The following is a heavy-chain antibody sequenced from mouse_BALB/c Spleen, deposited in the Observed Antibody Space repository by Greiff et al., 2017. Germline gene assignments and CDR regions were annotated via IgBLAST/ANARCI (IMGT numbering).Heavy chain of an antibody. Sequence: EVKLVESGGGLVKPGGSLKLSCAASGFTFSDYYMYWVRQTPEKRLEWVATISDGGSYTYYPDSVKGRFTISRDNAKNNLYLQMSSLKSEDTAMYYCARDRGTGYAMDYWGQGTSGTVSS. CDR3: ARDRGTGYAMDY. D-gene: IGHD2-14*01. J-gene: IGHJ4*01. V-gene: IGHV5-4*02. CDR2: ISDGGSYT. CDR1: GFTFSDYY.